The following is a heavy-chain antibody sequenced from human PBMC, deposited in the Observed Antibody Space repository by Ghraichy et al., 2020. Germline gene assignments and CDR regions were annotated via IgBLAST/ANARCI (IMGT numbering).Heavy chain of an antibody. CDR1: GFTFSNYG. V-gene: IGHV3-33*01. CDR3: ARDPYGSGPPDYYYMDV. D-gene: IGHD3-10*01. Sequence: GESLNISCAASGFTFSNYGMHWVRQAPGKGLEWVAVIWYDGGKKYYADSLKGRFTISRDNSKNTLYLQMNSLRAEDTAVYYCARDPYGSGPPDYYYMDVWGKGTTVTVSS. CDR2: IWYDGGKK. J-gene: IGHJ6*03.